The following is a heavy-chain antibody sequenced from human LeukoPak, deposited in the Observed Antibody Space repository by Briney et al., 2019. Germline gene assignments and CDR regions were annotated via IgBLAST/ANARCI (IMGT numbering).Heavy chain of an antibody. J-gene: IGHJ4*02. V-gene: IGHV4-31*03. CDR1: GGSISSGGYY. CDR3: ARGGIYCSSTSCYTSTHLVYFDY. D-gene: IGHD2-2*02. CDR2: IYYSGST. Sequence: SETLSLTCTVSGGSISSGGYYWSWIRQHPGKGLEWIGYIYYSGSTYYNPSLKGRVTISVDTSKNQFSLKLSSVTAADTAVYYCARGGIYCSSTSCYTSTHLVYFDYWGQGTLVTVSS.